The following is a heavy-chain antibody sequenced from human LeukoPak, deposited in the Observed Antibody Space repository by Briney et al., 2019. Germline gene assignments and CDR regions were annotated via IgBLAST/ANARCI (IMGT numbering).Heavy chain of an antibody. D-gene: IGHD3-9*01. CDR1: GGSIRNSSFY. CDR3: ARGVQLTQYGHYDILTGHHAGHFDP. CDR2: IYYSGST. V-gene: IGHV4-39*07. J-gene: IGHJ5*02. Sequence: ASETLSLTCAVSGGSIRNSSFYWGWIRQHPGKGLEWIGYIYYSGSTYYNPSLKSRVTISVDTSKNQFSLKLSSVTAEDTAVYYCARGVQLTQYGHYDILTGHHAGHFDPWGQGTLVTVSS.